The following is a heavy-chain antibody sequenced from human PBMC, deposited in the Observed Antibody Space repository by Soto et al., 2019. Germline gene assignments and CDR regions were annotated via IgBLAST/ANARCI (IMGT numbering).Heavy chain of an antibody. CDR3: ARAPGRDGYSP. Sequence: QVQLVQSGAEVKKPGASVKVSCKASGYTFTDYYIHWVRQAPGQGLEWMGWVYPNSGGTNYAQKFLDRVSMTRDTSIGTAYMELRRLTSDDTAVYYCARAPGRDGYSPWGQGTQVTVSS. D-gene: IGHD5-12*01. CDR2: VYPNSGGT. CDR1: GYTFTDYY. J-gene: IGHJ5*02. V-gene: IGHV1-2*02.